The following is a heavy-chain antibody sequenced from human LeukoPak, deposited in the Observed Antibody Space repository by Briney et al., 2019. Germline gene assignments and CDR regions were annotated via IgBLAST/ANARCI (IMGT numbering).Heavy chain of an antibody. V-gene: IGHV3-23*01. J-gene: IGHJ4*02. D-gene: IGHD3-10*01. CDR3: AKRAPLWFGELSPYYFDY. CDR2: ISGSGGSK. CDR1: GFTFSSYA. Sequence: GGSLRLSCAASGFTFSSYAMIWVRQAPGKGLEGVSAISGSGGSKYYADSVKGRFPISRDTSKNTLYLQMNSLRAEDTAVYYCAKRAPLWFGELSPYYFDYWGQGTLVTVSS.